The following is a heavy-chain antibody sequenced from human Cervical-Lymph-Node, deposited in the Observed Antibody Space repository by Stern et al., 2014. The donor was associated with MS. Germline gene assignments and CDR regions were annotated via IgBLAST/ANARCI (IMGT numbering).Heavy chain of an antibody. CDR2: IKEDGSET. V-gene: IGHV3-7*01. J-gene: IGHJ5*02. CDR1: GFTFSSYW. Sequence: EVQLVESGGGLVQPGGSLRLSCAASGFTFSSYWMNWVRQAPGKGLEWVANIKEDGSETYYVDSVKGRFTISRDNAKHSLYLQINSLRAEDRAVYYCGRGSDPWGQGTLVTVSS. CDR3: GRGSDP.